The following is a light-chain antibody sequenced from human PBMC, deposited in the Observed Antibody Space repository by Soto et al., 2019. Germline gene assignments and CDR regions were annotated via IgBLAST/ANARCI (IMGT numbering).Light chain of an antibody. Sequence: DIQLTQSPFFLSASVGDRVTITCRASQGISSYLAWYQQKPGKAPKLPIYAASTLQSGVPSRFSGSGSGTEFTLTISSLQPEDFATYYCQQLNSYPLTFGGGTKVEIK. V-gene: IGKV1-9*01. CDR1: QGISSY. CDR2: AAS. J-gene: IGKJ4*01. CDR3: QQLNSYPLT.